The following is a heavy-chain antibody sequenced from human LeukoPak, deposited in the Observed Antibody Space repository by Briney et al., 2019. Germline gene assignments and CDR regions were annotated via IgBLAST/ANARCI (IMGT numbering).Heavy chain of an antibody. Sequence: GGSLRLSCAAFGFTFSSYWMSWVRQAPGKGLEWVANIKQDGSEKYYVDSVKGRFTISRDNAKNSLYLQMNSLRAEDTAVYYCAREWGYSNYGVDYWGQGTLVTVSS. J-gene: IGHJ4*02. CDR3: AREWGYSNYGVDY. V-gene: IGHV3-7*01. CDR2: IKQDGSEK. D-gene: IGHD4-11*01. CDR1: GFTFSSYW.